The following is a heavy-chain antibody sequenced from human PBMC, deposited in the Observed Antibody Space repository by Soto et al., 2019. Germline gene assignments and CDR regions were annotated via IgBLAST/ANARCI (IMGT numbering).Heavy chain of an antibody. V-gene: IGHV3-33*01. CDR1: GFTFSSDG. Sequence: GRSVRLCCAASGFTFSSDGMHWVRQAPGKGLEWVAVIWYDGSNKYYADSVKGRFTISRDNSKNTLYLQMNSLRAEDTAVYYCARDRPSTVTGDAFDIWGQGTMVTVSS. CDR2: IWYDGSNK. J-gene: IGHJ3*02. D-gene: IGHD4-17*01. CDR3: ARDRPSTVTGDAFDI.